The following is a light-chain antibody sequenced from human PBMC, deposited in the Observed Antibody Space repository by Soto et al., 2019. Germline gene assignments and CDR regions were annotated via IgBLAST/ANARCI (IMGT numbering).Light chain of an antibody. CDR3: QQYHSFSFT. V-gene: IGKV1-5*01. Sequence: IQMTQSPSSLSASVGDRVTITCRASQSITYWLAWYQQKPGRAPKLLIYDVFNLQSGVPSRFSGSGSATEFTLTISSLQTDDSATYYCQQYHSFSFTFGQGTKLEIK. J-gene: IGKJ2*01. CDR2: DVF. CDR1: QSITYW.